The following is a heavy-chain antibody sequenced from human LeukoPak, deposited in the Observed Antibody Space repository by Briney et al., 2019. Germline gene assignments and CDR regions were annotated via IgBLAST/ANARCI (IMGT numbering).Heavy chain of an antibody. CDR3: ASGQGGSVSKLAYYSYMYG. D-gene: IGHD4-17*01. Sequence: PAETLSLTCTASGGSISSYYLSWIRQPPGKGLEWIGYIYASGSTTYNPSPMSGVTISVDTSKNQFSLKLSSVTAADTAVYYCASGQGGSVSKLAYYSYMYGWGKGTTVTVSS. J-gene: IGHJ6*03. CDR2: IYASGST. V-gene: IGHV4-4*09. CDR1: GGSISSYY.